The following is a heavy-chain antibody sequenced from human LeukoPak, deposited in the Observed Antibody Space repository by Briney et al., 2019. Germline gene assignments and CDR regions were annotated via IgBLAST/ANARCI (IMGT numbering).Heavy chain of an antibody. CDR1: GFTFSSYS. CDR3: ASTPTAGRRSYYFDY. D-gene: IGHD6-25*01. Sequence: GGSLRLSCAASGFTFSSYSMNWVRQAPGKGLEWVSSISSSSSYIYYADSVKGRFTISRDNAKNSLYLQMNSLRAEDTAVYYCASTPTAGRRSYYFDYWGQGTLVTVSS. V-gene: IGHV3-21*01. J-gene: IGHJ4*02. CDR2: ISSSSSYI.